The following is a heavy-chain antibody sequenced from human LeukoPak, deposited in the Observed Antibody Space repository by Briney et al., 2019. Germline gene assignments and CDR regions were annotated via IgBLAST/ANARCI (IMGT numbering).Heavy chain of an antibody. Sequence: SETLSLTCTVSGGSISSGGYYWSWIRQRPGKGLEWIGYIYYSGSTYYNPSLKSRVTISVDTSKNQFSLKLSSVTAADTTVYYCARVRPVGEYSSSSAIFDYWGQGTLVTVSS. D-gene: IGHD6-6*01. CDR3: ARVRPVGEYSSSSAIFDY. V-gene: IGHV4-31*03. CDR2: IYYSGST. J-gene: IGHJ4*02. CDR1: GGSISSGGYY.